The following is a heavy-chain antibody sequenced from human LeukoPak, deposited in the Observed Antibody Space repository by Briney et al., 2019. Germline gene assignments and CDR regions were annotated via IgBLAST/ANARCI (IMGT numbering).Heavy chain of an antibody. Sequence: GGSLRLSCAASGFTFSSYEMNWVRQAPGKGLEWVSYISSSGSTIYYADSVKGRFTTSRDNAKNSLYLQMNSLRAEDTAVYYCARCAYSSGWLREDYYFDYWGQGTLVTVSS. V-gene: IGHV3-48*03. CDR3: ARCAYSSGWLREDYYFDY. J-gene: IGHJ4*02. CDR1: GFTFSSYE. CDR2: ISSSGSTI. D-gene: IGHD6-19*01.